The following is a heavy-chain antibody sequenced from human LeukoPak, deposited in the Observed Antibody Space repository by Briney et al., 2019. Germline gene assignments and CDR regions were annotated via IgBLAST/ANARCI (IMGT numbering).Heavy chain of an antibody. CDR2: FYTGGSA. V-gene: IGHV4-61*02. J-gene: IGHJ4*02. CDR1: GGSISSDNYY. Sequence: SETLSLTCSVSGGSISSDNYYWTWIRQPAGKGLEWIGRFYTGGSANYNPSLKSRVTISVDTSKNQFSLRLNSVTAADTAIYYCAREEYYDDSGYYFRYFDSWGQGTLVTVSS. D-gene: IGHD3-22*01. CDR3: AREEYYDDSGYYFRYFDS.